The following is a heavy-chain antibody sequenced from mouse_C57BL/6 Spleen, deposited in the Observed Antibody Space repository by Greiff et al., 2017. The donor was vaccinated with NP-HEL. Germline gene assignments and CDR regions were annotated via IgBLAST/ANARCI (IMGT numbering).Heavy chain of an antibody. CDR2: IDPENGDT. CDR3: TTTDPYYFDY. V-gene: IGHV14-4*01. Sequence: VQLQQSGAELVRPGASVKLSCTASGFNIKDDYMHWVKQRPEQGLEWIGWIDPENGDTEYASKFQGKATITADTSSNTAYLQLSSLTSEDTAVYYCTTTDPYYFDYWGQGTTLTVSS. CDR1: GFNIKDDY. J-gene: IGHJ2*01.